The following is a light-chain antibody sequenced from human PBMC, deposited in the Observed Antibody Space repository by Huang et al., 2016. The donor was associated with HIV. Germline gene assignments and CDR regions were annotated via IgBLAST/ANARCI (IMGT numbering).Light chain of an antibody. Sequence: DIQMTQSPPSLSASVGGRVTITCRASQSIITYVNWYQQRPGKAPKLLVFATSSLQGGVPSRFSGAGSGTDFTLTISTLQPEDFATYYCQQTYNTPWTFGPGTKVEI. CDR2: ATS. J-gene: IGKJ1*01. CDR1: QSIITY. V-gene: IGKV1-39*01. CDR3: QQTYNTPWT.